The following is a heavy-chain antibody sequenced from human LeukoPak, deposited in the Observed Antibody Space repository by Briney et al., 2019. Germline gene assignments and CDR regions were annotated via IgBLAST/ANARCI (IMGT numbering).Heavy chain of an antibody. CDR3: ARHAGGSYAAAFDI. CDR1: GYSISSGYY. V-gene: IGHV4-38-2*01. Sequence: SETLSLTCAVSGYSISSGYYWGWIQQPPGKGLEWIGSIYHSGSTYYNPSLKSRVTISVDTSKNQFSLKLSSVTAADTVVYYCARHAGGSYAAAFDIWGQGTMVTVSS. J-gene: IGHJ3*02. D-gene: IGHD1-26*01. CDR2: IYHSGST.